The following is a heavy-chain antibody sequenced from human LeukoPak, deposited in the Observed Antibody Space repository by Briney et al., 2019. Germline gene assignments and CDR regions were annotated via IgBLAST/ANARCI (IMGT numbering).Heavy chain of an antibody. Sequence: SETLSLTCTVSGGSISSGGYYWSWIRQPPGKGLEWIGYIYHSGSTYYNPSLKSRVTISVDRSKNQFSLKLSSVTAADTAVYYCARTQPASITIFDYWGQGTLVTVSS. CDR1: GGSISSGGYY. J-gene: IGHJ4*02. CDR3: ARTQPASITIFDY. V-gene: IGHV4-30-2*01. CDR2: IYHSGST. D-gene: IGHD3-3*01.